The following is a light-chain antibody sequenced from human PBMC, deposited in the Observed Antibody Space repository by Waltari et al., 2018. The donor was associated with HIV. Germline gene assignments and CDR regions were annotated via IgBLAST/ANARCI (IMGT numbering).Light chain of an antibody. CDR2: GDD. CDR1: SGRIVSSY. J-gene: IGLJ3*02. Sequence: NFMLTQPHSVSESPGKTVTISCTRSSGRIVSSYVQWYQQRPGSAPTTGISGDDGRPSGVPDRFSGSIDSSSNTASLSISGLKPEDEADYYCQSCDSTNRWVFGGGTKLTVL. CDR3: QSCDSTNRWV. V-gene: IGLV6-57*04.